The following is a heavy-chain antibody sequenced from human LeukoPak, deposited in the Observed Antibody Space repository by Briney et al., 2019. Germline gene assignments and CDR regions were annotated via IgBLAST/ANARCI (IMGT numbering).Heavy chain of an antibody. V-gene: IGHV4-34*01. D-gene: IGHD6-19*01. CDR1: GGSFSGYY. CDR3: ARPVSGSSDWYYNY. J-gene: IGHJ4*02. CDR2: INHSGST. Sequence: SETLSLTCAVYGGSFSGYYWSWIRQPPGKGLEWIGEINHSGSTNYNPSLKSRVTISVDTSKNQFSLKLSSVTAADTAVYYCARPVSGSSDWYYNYWGQGTLVTVSS.